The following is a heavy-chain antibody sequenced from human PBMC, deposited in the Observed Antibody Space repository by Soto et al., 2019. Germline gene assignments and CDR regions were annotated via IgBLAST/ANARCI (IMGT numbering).Heavy chain of an antibody. J-gene: IGHJ4*02. CDR1: GYTFTTYY. Sequence: QVHLVQSGAEVKKPGASVKVSCKASGYTFTTYYMHWARQVPGQGLEWMGIINLSVGTTTYAQKFQGRVTMTRDTSTSTVYVELSSLRSEDTAVYYCARRSFSSGWDFDYWGQGTLVTVSS. D-gene: IGHD6-19*01. CDR2: INLSVGTT. CDR3: ARRSFSSGWDFDY. V-gene: IGHV1-46*01.